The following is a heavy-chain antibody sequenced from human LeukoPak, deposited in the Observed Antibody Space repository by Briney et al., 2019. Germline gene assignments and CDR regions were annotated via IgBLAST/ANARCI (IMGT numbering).Heavy chain of an antibody. J-gene: IGHJ4*02. CDR2: ISGSGGSI. Sequence: GGSLRLSCAASGFTFSSYAMGWVRQAPGKGLEWVSAISGSGGSIYYADSVKGRFTISRDNSKNTLYLQMNSLRAEDTAVYYCAKGDWDYYDSSGSSPLDYWGQGTLVAVSS. D-gene: IGHD3-22*01. CDR1: GFTFSSYA. V-gene: IGHV3-23*01. CDR3: AKGDWDYYDSSGSSPLDY.